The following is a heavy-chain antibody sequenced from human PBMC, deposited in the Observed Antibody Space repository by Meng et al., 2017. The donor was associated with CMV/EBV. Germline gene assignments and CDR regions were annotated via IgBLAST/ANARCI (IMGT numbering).Heavy chain of an antibody. V-gene: IGHV3-7*01. CDR2: IKQDGSEK. J-gene: IGHJ6*02. CDR1: GFTFSSYW. Sequence: GESLKISCAASGFTFSSYWMSWVRQAPGKGLEWVANIKQDGSEKYYVDSVKGRFTISRDNAKNSLYLQMNSLRAEDTAVYYCAKLPERMSFYYYGMDVWGQGTTVTVSS. D-gene: IGHD2-21*01. CDR3: AKLPERMSFYYYGMDV.